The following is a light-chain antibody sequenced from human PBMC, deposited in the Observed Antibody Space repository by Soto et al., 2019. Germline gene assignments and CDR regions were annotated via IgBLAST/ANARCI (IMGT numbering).Light chain of an antibody. CDR1: QSVRSSH. CDR2: GAS. J-gene: IGKJ4*01. V-gene: IGKV3-20*01. Sequence: EIVLTQSPGTLSLSPGERATLSCRTSQSVRSSHLAWYQQKPGQAPRLLIYGASSRATGIPDRFSGSGSGTDFTLTISRLEPEDFGVYHCQQYSSSPLTFGGGTKVDIK. CDR3: QQYSSSPLT.